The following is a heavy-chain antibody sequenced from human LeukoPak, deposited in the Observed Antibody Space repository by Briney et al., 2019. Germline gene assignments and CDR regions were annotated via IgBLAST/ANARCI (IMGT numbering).Heavy chain of an antibody. D-gene: IGHD4-11*01. J-gene: IGHJ4*02. CDR3: AHRGNSCPPFDY. CDR2: IYWDDDK. Sequence: SGPTLVNPTQTLTLTCTFSGFSLSTSGVGVDWIRQPPGKALEWLALIYWDDDKIYSPSLKSRLTITKDSSKNQVVLTMTNMDPVDTATYYCAHRGNSCPPFDYWGQGTLVTVSS. CDR1: GFSLSTSGVG. V-gene: IGHV2-5*02.